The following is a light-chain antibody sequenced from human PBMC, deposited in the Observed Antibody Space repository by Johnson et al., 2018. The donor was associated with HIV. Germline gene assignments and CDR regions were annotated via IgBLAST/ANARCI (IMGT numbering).Light chain of an antibody. CDR3: GTWDSSLSADV. V-gene: IGLV1-51*01. CDR1: SSNIGNNY. Sequence: QSVLTQPPSVSAAPGQKVTICCSGSSSNIGNNYVSWYQQLPGTAPKLLIYDNNKRPSGIPDRFSGSKSGTSATLDITGLQTGDEADYYCGTWDSSLSADVFGTGTKVTVL. J-gene: IGLJ1*01. CDR2: DNN.